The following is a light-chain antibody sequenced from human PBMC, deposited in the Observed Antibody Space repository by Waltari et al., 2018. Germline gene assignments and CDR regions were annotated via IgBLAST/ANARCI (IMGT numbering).Light chain of an antibody. CDR2: DAS. CDR3: QQYDNLLPYT. CDR1: HDISNY. V-gene: IGKV1-33*01. J-gene: IGKJ2*01. Sequence: DNQMTQSPSSLSASVGDRVTITCQASHDISNYLTWFQQKPGKAPKLLIFDASNLATGVPSRFSGSGSGTNFTFTISSLQPEDFATYYCQQYDNLLPYTFGQGTKVQIK.